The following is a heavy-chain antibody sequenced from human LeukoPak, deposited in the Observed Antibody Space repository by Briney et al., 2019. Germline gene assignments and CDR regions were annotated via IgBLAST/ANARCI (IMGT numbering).Heavy chain of an antibody. V-gene: IGHV3-30*04. CDR1: GFTFSSYA. J-gene: IGHJ5*02. CDR3: AGDRLRGSSGWYLSSGWFDP. D-gene: IGHD6-19*01. CDR2: ISYDGSNK. Sequence: GGSLRLSCAASGFTFSSYAMHWVRQAPGKGLEWVAVISYDGSNKYYADSVKGRFTISRDNSKNTLYLQMNSLRAEDTAVYYCAGDRLRGSSGWYLSSGWFDPWGQGTLVTVSS.